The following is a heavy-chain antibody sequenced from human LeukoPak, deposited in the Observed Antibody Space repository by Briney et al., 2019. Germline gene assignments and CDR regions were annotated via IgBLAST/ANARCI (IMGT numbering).Heavy chain of an antibody. D-gene: IGHD7-27*01. J-gene: IGHJ6*02. Sequence: PGGSLRLSCAASGFTVSSNYMSWVRQAPGKGLEWVSVIYSGGSTYYADSVKGRFTISRDNSKNTLYLQMNSLRAEDTAVYYCARDRVISWGTYYYGMDVWGQGTTVTVSS. V-gene: IGHV3-53*01. CDR3: ARDRVISWGTYYYGMDV. CDR2: IYSGGST. CDR1: GFTVSSNY.